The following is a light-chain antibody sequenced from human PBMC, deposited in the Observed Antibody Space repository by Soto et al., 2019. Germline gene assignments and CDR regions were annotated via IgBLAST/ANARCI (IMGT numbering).Light chain of an antibody. V-gene: IGKV1-5*01. Sequence: DIQMTQSPSTLSASVGDRVTITCRANQSISSWLAWYQQKPGKAPKLLIYDASSLESGVPSRFSGSGSGTEFTLTISILQPDDFATYYCQQYNSYWTFGQGTKVEIK. CDR3: QQYNSYWT. CDR2: DAS. J-gene: IGKJ1*01. CDR1: QSISSW.